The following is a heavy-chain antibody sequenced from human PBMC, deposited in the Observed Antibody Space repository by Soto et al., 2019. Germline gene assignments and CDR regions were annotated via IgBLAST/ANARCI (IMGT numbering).Heavy chain of an antibody. V-gene: IGHV4-61*08. D-gene: IGHD3-9*01. J-gene: IGHJ4*02. Sequence: SETLSLTCTVSGGSISSGGYYWNWIRQPPGKGLEWIGYIYYSGNTNYNPSLKSRVTISVDTPKNQFSLKLSSVTAADTAVYYCARAVGYDILTGYQGGHFDYWGQGALVTVSS. CDR1: GGSISSGGYY. CDR3: ARAVGYDILTGYQGGHFDY. CDR2: IYYSGNT.